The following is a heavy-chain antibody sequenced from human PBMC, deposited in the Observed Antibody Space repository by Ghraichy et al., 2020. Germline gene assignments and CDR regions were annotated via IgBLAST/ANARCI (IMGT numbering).Heavy chain of an antibody. D-gene: IGHD2-2*01. CDR3: ARGSRVADLNWFDP. CDR1: GDSVSSNSAA. J-gene: IGHJ5*02. Sequence: SQTLSLTCAISGDSVSSNSAAWNWIRQSPSRGLEWLGRTYYRSNWYNDYAVSVKSRITINPDTAKNQFSLQLNSVTPEDTAVYYCARGSRVADLNWFDPWCQGTLVTVSS. CDR2: TYYRSNWYN. V-gene: IGHV6-1*01.